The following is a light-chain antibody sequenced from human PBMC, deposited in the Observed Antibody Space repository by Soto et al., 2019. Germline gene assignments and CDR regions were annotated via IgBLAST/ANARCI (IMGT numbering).Light chain of an antibody. V-gene: IGKV1-39*01. CDR2: AAS. Sequence: DIQMTQSPSSLSAYVGDRVTITCRASQSISSYLNWYQQKPGKAPHLLIYAASSLQSGVPSRFSGSGSGTDFALTISSLQPEDFATYYCQQSYATPQTFGQGTKVEIK. J-gene: IGKJ1*01. CDR1: QSISSY. CDR3: QQSYATPQT.